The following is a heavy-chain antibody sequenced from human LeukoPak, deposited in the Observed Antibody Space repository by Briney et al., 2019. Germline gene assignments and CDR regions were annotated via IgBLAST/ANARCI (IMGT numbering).Heavy chain of an antibody. CDR1: GGTFSSYA. V-gene: IGHV1-69*05. CDR3: ASYRSSSWYNGEANYYYYYMDV. CDR2: IIPIFGTA. J-gene: IGHJ6*03. D-gene: IGHD6-13*01. Sequence: SVKVSCKASGGTFSSYAVSWVRQAPGQGLEWMGRIIPIFGTANNAQKFQGRVTITTDESTSIAYMELSSLRSEDTAVYYCASYRSSSWYNGEANYYYYYMDVWGKGTTVTVSS.